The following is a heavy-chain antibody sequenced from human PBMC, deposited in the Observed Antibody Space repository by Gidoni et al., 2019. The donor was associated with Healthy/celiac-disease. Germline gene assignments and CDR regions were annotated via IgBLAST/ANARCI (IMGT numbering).Heavy chain of an antibody. CDR2: IYHSGST. J-gene: IGHJ3*02. CDR1: GGSISSGGYS. V-gene: IGHV4-30-2*01. CDR3: ARGERYFDWLKGPGAFDI. D-gene: IGHD3-9*01. Sequence: QLQLQESGSGLVKPSQTLSLTCAVSGGSISSGGYSWSWIRQPPGKGLEWIGYIYHSGSTYYNPSLKSRVTISVDRSKNQFSLKLSSVTAADTAVYYCARGERYFDWLKGPGAFDIWGQGTMVTVSS.